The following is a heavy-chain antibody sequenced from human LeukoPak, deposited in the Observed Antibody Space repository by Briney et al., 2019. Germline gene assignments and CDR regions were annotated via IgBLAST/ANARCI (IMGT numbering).Heavy chain of an antibody. CDR2: INPSGGST. J-gene: IGHJ4*02. CDR3: ARDIATVQHQD. D-gene: IGHD1-1*01. Sequence: GASVKVSCRASGYTFTSYYMHWVRQAPGQGLEWMGIINPSGGSTSYAQKFRGRVAMTADTSTSTVYMELRSLRSDDTAVYYCARDIATVQHQDWGQGTLVTVSS. V-gene: IGHV1-46*01. CDR1: GYTFTSYY.